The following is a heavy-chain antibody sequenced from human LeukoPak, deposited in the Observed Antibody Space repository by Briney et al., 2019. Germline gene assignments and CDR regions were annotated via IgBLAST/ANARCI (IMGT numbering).Heavy chain of an antibody. CDR2: ISAYNGNT. CDR3: ARGDPVPYYYGSGSYYIGWFDP. V-gene: IGHV1-18*04. J-gene: IGHJ5*02. D-gene: IGHD3-10*01. Sequence: GASVKVYCKASGYSFTSYGISWVRQAPGQGLEWMGWISAYNGNTNYAQKLQGRVTMTTDTSTSTAYMELRSLRSDDTAVYYCARGDPVPYYYGSGSYYIGWFDPWGQGTLVTVSS. CDR1: GYSFTSYG.